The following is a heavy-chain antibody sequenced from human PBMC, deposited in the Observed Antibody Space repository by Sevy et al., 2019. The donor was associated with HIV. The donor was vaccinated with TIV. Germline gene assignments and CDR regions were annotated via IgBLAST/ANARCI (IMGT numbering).Heavy chain of an antibody. V-gene: IGHV3-21*01. CDR1: GFTFSTYT. CDR3: AKDRGLDYYGMDV. CDR2: ISGFSSYI. J-gene: IGHJ6*02. D-gene: IGHD3-16*01. Sequence: GGSLRLSCAVSGFTFSTYTMNWVRQAPGKGLEWVSSISGFSSYIYYADSVKGRFTISRDNSKNTLYLQMNSLRAEDTAVYYCAKDRGLDYYGMDVWGQGTTVTVSS.